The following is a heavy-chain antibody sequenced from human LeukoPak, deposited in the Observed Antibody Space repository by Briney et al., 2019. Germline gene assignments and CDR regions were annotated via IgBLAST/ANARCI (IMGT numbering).Heavy chain of an antibody. D-gene: IGHD3-10*01. CDR3: ARDLGSYYTGANDY. CDR2: ISAYNCNT. V-gene: IGHV1-18*01. Sequence: ASVKVSCKASGYTVTSYGINWVRQAPGQGLEWMGWISAYNCNTDYAHKLQDKVTITTDTSTNTAYMELRSLQSDATAVYYSARDLGSYYTGANDYWGQGTLVTVSS. CDR1: GYTVTSYG. J-gene: IGHJ4*02.